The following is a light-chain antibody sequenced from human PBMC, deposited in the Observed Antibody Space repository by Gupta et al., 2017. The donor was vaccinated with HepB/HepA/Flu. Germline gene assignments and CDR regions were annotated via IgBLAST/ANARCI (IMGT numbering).Light chain of an antibody. CDR1: QSVSRY. V-gene: IGKV3-11*01. J-gene: IGKJ4*01. CDR2: DAS. CDR3: QQRINWPLT. Sequence: EIVLTQSPVTLSLSPGERATLSCRASQSVSRYLAWYQQKPGQPPSLLVFDASNRATGVPARFSGSGSGTEFTRTISSLEPEDFAVYYCQQRINWPLTFGGGTXVEIK.